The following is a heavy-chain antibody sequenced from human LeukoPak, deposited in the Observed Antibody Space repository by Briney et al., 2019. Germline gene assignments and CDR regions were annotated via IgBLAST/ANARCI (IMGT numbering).Heavy chain of an antibody. V-gene: IGHV3-30-3*01. CDR2: ISFDGSNK. CDR3: ARAYSSSWYGALDY. Sequence: GRSLRLSCAASGFTFSNYAMHWVRQAPGKGLEWVAVISFDGSNKYYADSVKGRFTISRDNSKNTLYLQMNSLSTEDTAVYYCARAYSSSWYGALDYWGQGTLVTVSS. D-gene: IGHD6-13*01. J-gene: IGHJ4*02. CDR1: GFTFSNYA.